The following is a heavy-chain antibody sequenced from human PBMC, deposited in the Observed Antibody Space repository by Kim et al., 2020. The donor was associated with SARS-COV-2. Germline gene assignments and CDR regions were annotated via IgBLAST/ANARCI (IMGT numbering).Heavy chain of an antibody. Sequence: VKGRFTISRDNSKNTLYLQMNSLRAEDTAVYYCAKALSSGWYHYYYGMDVWGQGTTVTVSS. J-gene: IGHJ6*02. CDR3: AKALSSGWYHYYYGMDV. V-gene: IGHV3-23*01. D-gene: IGHD6-19*01.